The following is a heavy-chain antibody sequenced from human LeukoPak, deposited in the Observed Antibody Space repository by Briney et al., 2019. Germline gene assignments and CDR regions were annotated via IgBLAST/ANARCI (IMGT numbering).Heavy chain of an antibody. J-gene: IGHJ6*02. V-gene: IGHV1-18*01. CDR2: ISAYNGNT. CDR3: AKDKGWGYSAYDCYGMDV. Sequence: ASVKVSCKASGYTFTSYGISWVRQAPGQGLEWMRWISAYNGNTNYAQKLQGRVTMTTDTSTSTAYMGLRSLRSDDTAVYYCAKDKGWGYSAYDCYGMDVWGQGTTVTVSS. CDR1: GYTFTSYG. D-gene: IGHD1-26*01.